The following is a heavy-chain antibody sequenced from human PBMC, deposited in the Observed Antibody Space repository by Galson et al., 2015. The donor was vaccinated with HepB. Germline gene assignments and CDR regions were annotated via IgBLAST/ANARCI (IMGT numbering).Heavy chain of an antibody. V-gene: IGHV3-30-3*01. J-gene: IGHJ4*02. Sequence: SLRLSCAASGFTFSSYAMHWVRQAPGKGLEWVAVISYDGSNKYYAESVKGRFTISRDNSKNTLYLQMNSLRAEDTAVYYCARGPSPETGDSPFDYWGQGTLVTVSS. D-gene: IGHD7-27*01. CDR1: GFTFSSYA. CDR2: ISYDGSNK. CDR3: ARGPSPETGDSPFDY.